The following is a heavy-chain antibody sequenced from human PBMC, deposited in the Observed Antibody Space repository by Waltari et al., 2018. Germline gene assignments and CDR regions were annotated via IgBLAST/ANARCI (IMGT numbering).Heavy chain of an antibody. V-gene: IGHV4-61*09. CDR3: ARYNWNYVEYFDY. J-gene: IGHJ4*02. D-gene: IGHD1-7*01. CDR2: IYTSGST. CDR1: GGSLSSGSYY. Sequence: QVQLQESGPGLVKPSQTLSLTCTVSGGSLSSGSYYWSWIRQPAGKGLEWIGYIYTSGSTNYNPSLRSRVTISVDTSKNQFSLKLSSVTAADTAVYYCARYNWNYVEYFDYWGQGILVTVSS.